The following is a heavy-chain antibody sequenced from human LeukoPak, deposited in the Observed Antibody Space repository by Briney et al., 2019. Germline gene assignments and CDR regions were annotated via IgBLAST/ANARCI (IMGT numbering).Heavy chain of an antibody. CDR1: LFTFSSYA. Sequence: GGSLRLSCAASLFTFSSYAMSWVRQAPGKGLEWVSAIRGSGDITYYADSVKGRFTISRDNSKNTLYLQMNSLRAEDTAVYYCAKEETGNWGAPWFDPWGQGTLVTVSS. CDR3: AKEETGNWGAPWFDP. V-gene: IGHV3-23*01. J-gene: IGHJ5*02. CDR2: IRGSGDIT. D-gene: IGHD7-27*01.